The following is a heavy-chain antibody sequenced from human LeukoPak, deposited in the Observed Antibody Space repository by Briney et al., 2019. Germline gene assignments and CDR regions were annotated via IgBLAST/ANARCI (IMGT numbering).Heavy chain of an antibody. Sequence: GGSLRLSCVASEFTFSSYWMSWVRQVPGKGLEWVANIKQDGSEKYYVDSVKGRFTISRDNAKNSLYLQMNSLRAEDTAVYYCARDFRPYWYFDLWGRGTLVTVSS. J-gene: IGHJ2*01. CDR3: ARDFRPYWYFDL. CDR1: EFTFSSYW. V-gene: IGHV3-7*01. CDR2: IKQDGSEK.